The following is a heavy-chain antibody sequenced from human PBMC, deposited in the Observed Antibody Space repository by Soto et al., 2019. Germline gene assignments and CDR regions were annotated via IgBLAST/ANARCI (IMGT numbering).Heavy chain of an antibody. CDR1: GGTFSSYA. CDR2: IIPIFGTA. D-gene: IGHD7-27*01. Sequence: ASVKVSCKASGGTFSSYAISWVRQAPGQGLEWMGGIIPIFGTANYAQKFQGRVTITADESTSTAYMELSSLRSEDTAVYYCARSLNWGSRWGFDYWGQGTLVTAPQ. V-gene: IGHV1-69*13. CDR3: ARSLNWGSRWGFDY. J-gene: IGHJ4*02.